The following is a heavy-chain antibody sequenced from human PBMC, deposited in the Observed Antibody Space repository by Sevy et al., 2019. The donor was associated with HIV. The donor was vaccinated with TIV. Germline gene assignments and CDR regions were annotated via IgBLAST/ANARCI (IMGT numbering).Heavy chain of an antibody. CDR2: IKQDGSEK. J-gene: IGHJ4*02. V-gene: IGHV3-7*01. Sequence: GGSLRLSCAASGFTFSTYWMTWVRQAPGKGLEWVANIKQDGSEKYYAESVKGRLTVSRDNTKNSLYLHLNSPRAEDTAIYYCARAPVGSGWYFPRGIDYWGQGTLVTVSS. CDR3: ARAPVGSGWYFPRGIDY. CDR1: GFTFSTYW. D-gene: IGHD6-13*01.